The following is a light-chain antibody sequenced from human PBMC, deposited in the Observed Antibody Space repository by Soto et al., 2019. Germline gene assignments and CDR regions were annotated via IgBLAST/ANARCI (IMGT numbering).Light chain of an antibody. J-gene: IGLJ2*01. CDR1: SSNIGNNY. CDR2: DNN. Sequence: QSVLTQSPSVSAAPVQQVTISCSGSSSNIGNNYVSWYQQLPGTAPKLLIYDNNKRPSGIPDRFSGSKSGTSGTLDITGLQTGDEADYYCATWDGSLPGEVFGGGTKLTVL. V-gene: IGLV1-51*01. CDR3: ATWDGSLPGEV.